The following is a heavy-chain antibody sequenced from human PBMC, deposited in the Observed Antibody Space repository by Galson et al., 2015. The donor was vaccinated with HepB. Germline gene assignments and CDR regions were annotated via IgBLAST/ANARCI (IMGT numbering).Heavy chain of an antibody. CDR1: GFTFGDYS. Sequence: SLRLSCAASGFTFGDYSMSWVRQAPGKGLEWVGFIRSRAYGGTTQYAASVKGRFTISRDDSKSIAYLQMNSLKTEDTAVYYCTRGATAPTVSGSYDYFDYWGQGTLVTVSS. D-gene: IGHD3-16*01. CDR2: IRSRAYGGTT. J-gene: IGHJ4*02. CDR3: TRGATAPTVSGSYDYFDY. V-gene: IGHV3-49*04.